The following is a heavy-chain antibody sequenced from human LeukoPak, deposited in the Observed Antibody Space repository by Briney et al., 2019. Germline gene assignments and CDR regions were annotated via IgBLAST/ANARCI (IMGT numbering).Heavy chain of an antibody. CDR2: SRDKSNSYSR. Sequence: SGGSLRLSCAASGFTSSDHYMDWVRQAPGKGLEWVGRSRDKSNSYSREYAASVRGRFIVSRDESQNSLFLQMNSLKIEDTAVYYCTRSKKWLAGNYMDVWGKGTTVTVSS. V-gene: IGHV3-72*01. CDR1: GFTSSDHY. CDR3: TRSKKWLAGNYMDV. D-gene: IGHD6-19*01. J-gene: IGHJ6*03.